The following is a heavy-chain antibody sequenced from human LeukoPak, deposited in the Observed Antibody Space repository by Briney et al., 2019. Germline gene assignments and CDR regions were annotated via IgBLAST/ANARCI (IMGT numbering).Heavy chain of an antibody. D-gene: IGHD3-10*02. J-gene: IGHJ6*03. CDR1: GFAFSSYS. V-gene: IGHV3-23*01. Sequence: GGSLRLSCAASGFAFSSYSMTWVRQAPGKGREWFSAISGSGGSTYYADSVKGRFTISRDNSKNTLYLQMNSLRAEATAVYYCAKRSGAGYVRGHYYYYYMDVWGKGTTVTVSS. CDR2: ISGSGGST. CDR3: AKRSGAGYVRGHYYYYYMDV.